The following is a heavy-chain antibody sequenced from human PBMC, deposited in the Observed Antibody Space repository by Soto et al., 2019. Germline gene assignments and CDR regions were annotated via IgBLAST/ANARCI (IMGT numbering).Heavy chain of an antibody. CDR2: IYFRGNT. J-gene: IGHJ4*02. Sequence: QLQLQESGPGLVKPSETLSLTCSVSGGSINSDKYYWGWIRQPPGKGLEWIGSIYFRGNTYYNPSLQTRVTITLDKTKSRFSLKLNSVTAADSAVYFCARLEGLATISYYFDFWGQGALVTVSS. V-gene: IGHV4-39*01. CDR1: GGSINSDKYY. D-gene: IGHD3-9*01. CDR3: ARLEGLATISYYFDF.